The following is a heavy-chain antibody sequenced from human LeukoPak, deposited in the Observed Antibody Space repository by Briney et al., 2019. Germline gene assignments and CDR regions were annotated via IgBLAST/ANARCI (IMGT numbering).Heavy chain of an antibody. V-gene: IGHV4-39*07. CDR3: ARFGVEGTIGFDY. CDR1: GGSSSSSSPY. CDR2: IYYSGST. J-gene: IGHJ4*02. Sequence: PSETLSLTCTVSGGSSSSSSPYWGWIRQPPGKGLEWIGSIYYSGSTYYNPSLKSRVTISIDTSKNQFSLNLSSVTAADTAVYYCARFGVEGTIGFDYWGQGILVTVSS. D-gene: IGHD1-26*01.